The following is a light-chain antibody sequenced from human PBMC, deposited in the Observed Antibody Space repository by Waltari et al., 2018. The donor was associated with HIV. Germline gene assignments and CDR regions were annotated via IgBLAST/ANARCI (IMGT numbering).Light chain of an antibody. V-gene: IGLV1-47*01. CDR1: SSNIGSNF. J-gene: IGLJ3*02. CDR2: RND. Sequence: QSVLTQPPSASGAPGQRVTISCSGSSSNIGSNFVYWYQQLPGTAPKLVIYRNDQRPSGVPNRFSGSKSGTSASLAISGLRSEDAADYYCAAWDDSLSGVVFGGGTNLTVL. CDR3: AAWDDSLSGVV.